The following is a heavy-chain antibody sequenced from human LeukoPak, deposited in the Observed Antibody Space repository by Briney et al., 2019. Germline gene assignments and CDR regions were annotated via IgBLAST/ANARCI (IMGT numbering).Heavy chain of an antibody. Sequence: GGSLRLSCAASGFTFSSYAMSWVRQPPGKGLEWVSAISGSGGSTYYADSVKGRFTISRDNSKNTLYLQMNSLRAEDTAVYYCASYGSGSYSDGMDVWGQGTTVTVSS. J-gene: IGHJ6*02. V-gene: IGHV3-23*01. CDR1: GFTFSSYA. CDR3: ASYGSGSYSDGMDV. CDR2: ISGSGGST. D-gene: IGHD3-10*01.